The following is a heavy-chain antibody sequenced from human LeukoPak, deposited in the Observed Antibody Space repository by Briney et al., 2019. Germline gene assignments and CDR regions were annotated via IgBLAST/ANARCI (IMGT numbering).Heavy chain of an antibody. CDR1: GFTFSNYA. CDR3: APDLRGSASSLDD. J-gene: IGHJ4*02. CDR2: ISGSGAST. Sequence: PGGSLRLSCAASGFTFSNYAMSWVRQAPGKGLEWVSFISGSGASTYYPDSVKGRFTISRDNSKNTLSLQMNSLRAEDTAVYYCAPDLRGSASSLDDWGQGTLVTVSS. V-gene: IGHV3-23*01. D-gene: IGHD6-25*01.